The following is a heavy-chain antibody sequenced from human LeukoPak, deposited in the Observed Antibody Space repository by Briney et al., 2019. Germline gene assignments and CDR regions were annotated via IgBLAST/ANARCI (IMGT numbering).Heavy chain of an antibody. J-gene: IGHJ5*02. CDR3: ARISSSWYSGWFDP. D-gene: IGHD6-13*01. CDR2: IYHSGST. CDR1: GYSISSGYY. V-gene: IGHV4-38-2*02. Sequence: SETLSLTCTVSGYSISSGYYWGWIRQPPGKGLEWIGSIYHSGSTYYNPSLKSRVTISVDTSRNQFSLKLSSVTAADTAVYYCARISSSWYSGWFDPWGQGTLVTVSS.